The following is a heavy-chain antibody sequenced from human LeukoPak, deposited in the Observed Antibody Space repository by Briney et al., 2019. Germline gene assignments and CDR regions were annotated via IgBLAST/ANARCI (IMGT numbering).Heavy chain of an antibody. J-gene: IGHJ4*02. Sequence: GGSLRLSCAAFGFTFSSYAMHWVRQAPGKGLEYVSAISSNGGSTYYANSVKGRFTISRDNSKNTLYLQMGSLRAEDMAVYYCASSGWYFGPSDYWGQGTLVTVSS. D-gene: IGHD6-19*01. CDR3: ASSGWYFGPSDY. V-gene: IGHV3-64*01. CDR1: GFTFSSYA. CDR2: ISSNGGST.